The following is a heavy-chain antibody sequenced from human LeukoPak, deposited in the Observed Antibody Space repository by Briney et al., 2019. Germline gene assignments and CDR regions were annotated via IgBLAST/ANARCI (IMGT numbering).Heavy chain of an antibody. CDR2: IYPGDSDT. J-gene: IGHJ3*02. D-gene: IGHD6-6*01. CDR1: GYSFTSYW. V-gene: IGHV5-51*01. CDR3: ASSVSARHYAFDI. Sequence: GESLKISCKGSGYSFTSYWIGWVRQMPGKGLEWMGIIYPGDSDTRYSPSFQGQVTISADKSIRTAYLQWSSLKASDTAMYYCASSVSARHYAFDIWGQGTMVTVSS.